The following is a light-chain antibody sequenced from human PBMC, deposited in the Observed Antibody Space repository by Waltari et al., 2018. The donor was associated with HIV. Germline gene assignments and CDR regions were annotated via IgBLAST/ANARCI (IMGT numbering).Light chain of an antibody. J-gene: IGKJ4*01. V-gene: IGKV3-15*01. CDR3: QQRSNWPPS. CDR1: QSVSSN. Sequence: EIVMTQSPATLSVSPGERATLSCRASQSVSSNLAWYQQKPGQAPRLRIYDASTRATGSPARFSGSVSGTEFSLTISSLQSEDFALYYCQQRSNWPPSFGGGTKVEIK. CDR2: DAS.